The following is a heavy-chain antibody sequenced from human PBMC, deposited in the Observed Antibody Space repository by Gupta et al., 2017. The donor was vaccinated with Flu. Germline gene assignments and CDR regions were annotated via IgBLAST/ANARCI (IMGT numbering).Heavy chain of an antibody. J-gene: IGHJ5*02. Sequence: WVRQAPGKGLDWVALIWYDGSNRYYADSVKGRFTISRDNSKNTLYLQMNSLRVEDTAVYYCARWSDGKKLDPWGQGTLVTVSS. D-gene: IGHD2-15*01. CDR2: IWYDGSNR. V-gene: IGHV3-33*01. CDR3: ARWSDGKKLDP.